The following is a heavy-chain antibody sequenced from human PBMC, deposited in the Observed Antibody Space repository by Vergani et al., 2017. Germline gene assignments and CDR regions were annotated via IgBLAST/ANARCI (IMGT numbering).Heavy chain of an antibody. CDR3: AKDQTRPPYYDMFRAEYFQH. D-gene: IGHD3-9*01. J-gene: IGHJ1*01. V-gene: IGHV3-30*18. Sequence: QVQLVESGGGVVQPGRSLRLSCAASGFTFSSYGMHWVRQAPGKGLEWEEVISYDGSNKHYADSVKGRFTISRGNSKNTLYLQMNSLRAEDTAVYYCAKDQTRPPYYDMFRAEYFQHGGQGTLVTVAS. CDR2: ISYDGSNK. CDR1: GFTFSSYG.